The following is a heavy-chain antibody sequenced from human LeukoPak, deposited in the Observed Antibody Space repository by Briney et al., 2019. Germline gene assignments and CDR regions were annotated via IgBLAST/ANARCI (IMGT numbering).Heavy chain of an antibody. CDR2: IWYDGSNK. D-gene: IGHD2-2*01. Sequence: PGRSLRLSCAASGFTFSSYGMHWVRQAPGKGLEWVAVIWYDGSNKYYADSVKGRFTISRDNSKNTLYLQMNSLKTEDTAVYYCTTDTVVVVPAAAYYFDYWGQGTLVTVSS. J-gene: IGHJ4*02. CDR3: TTDTVVVVPAAAYYFDY. CDR1: GFTFSSYG. V-gene: IGHV3-33*01.